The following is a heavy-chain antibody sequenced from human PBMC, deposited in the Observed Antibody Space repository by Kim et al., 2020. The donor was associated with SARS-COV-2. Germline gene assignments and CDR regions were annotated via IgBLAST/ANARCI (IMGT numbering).Heavy chain of an antibody. CDR1: GFTFSSYA. Sequence: GGSLRLSCAASGFTFSSYAMSWVRRAPGKGLEWVSAISGSGGSTYYADSVKGRFTISRDNSKNTLYLQMNSLRAEDTAVYYCAKLLVAATPLYWYFDLWGRGTLVTVSS. V-gene: IGHV3-23*01. CDR3: AKLLVAATPLYWYFDL. D-gene: IGHD2-15*01. J-gene: IGHJ2*01. CDR2: ISGSGGST.